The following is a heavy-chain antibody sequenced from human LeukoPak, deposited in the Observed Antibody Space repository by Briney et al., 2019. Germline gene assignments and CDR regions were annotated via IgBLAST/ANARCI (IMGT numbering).Heavy chain of an antibody. CDR2: ISGSGGST. V-gene: IGHV3-23*01. Sequence: PGGSLRLSCAVSGFTFSSYSMNWVRQAPGKGLEWVSAISGSGGSTYYADSVKGRFTISRDNSKNTLYLQMNSLRAEDTAVYYCAKDRPHIVVVTADQDAFDYWGQGTLVTVSS. CDR3: AKDRPHIVVVTADQDAFDY. J-gene: IGHJ4*02. CDR1: GFTFSSYS. D-gene: IGHD2-21*02.